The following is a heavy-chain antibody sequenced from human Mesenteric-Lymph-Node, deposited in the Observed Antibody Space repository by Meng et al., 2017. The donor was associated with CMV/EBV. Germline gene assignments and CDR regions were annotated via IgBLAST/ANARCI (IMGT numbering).Heavy chain of an antibody. CDR2: INHSGST. CDR1: GGSFSGYY. J-gene: IGHJ4*02. CDR3: ARGSSYDILTGYFDY. V-gene: IGHV4-34*01. Sequence: QRQLHQGGAGLLKPSETLSVTCAVDGGSFSGYYWNWIRQSPEKGLEWIGEINHSGSTTYNPSFTSRIIISVDTSTNQISLNMSSVTAADTAVYYCARGSSYDILTGYFDYWGQGALVTVSS. D-gene: IGHD3-9*01.